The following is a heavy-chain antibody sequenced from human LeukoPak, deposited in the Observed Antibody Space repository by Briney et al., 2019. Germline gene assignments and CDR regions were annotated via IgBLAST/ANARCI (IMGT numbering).Heavy chain of an antibody. CDR2: INPNSGGT. CDR3: ARDLRVGATSDY. V-gene: IGHV1-2*02. D-gene: IGHD1-26*01. J-gene: IGHJ4*02. Sequence: ASVKVSCKASGYTFTGYYMHWVRQAPGQGREWMGWINPNSGGTNYAQKFQGRVTMTRDTSISTAYMELSRLRSDDTAVYYCARDLRVGATSDYWGQGTLVTVSS. CDR1: GYTFTGYY.